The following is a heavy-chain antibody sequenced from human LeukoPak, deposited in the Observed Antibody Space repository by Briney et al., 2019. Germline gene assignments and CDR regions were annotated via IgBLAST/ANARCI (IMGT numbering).Heavy chain of an antibody. D-gene: IGHD6-19*01. CDR3: ARASGCYDY. CDR2: IWFDGSHK. CDR1: GFSFSTYG. Sequence: PGSSLRLSCDASGFSFSTYGMHWVRQAPGKGLEWVAVIWFDGSHKYYADSVKGRFTISRDNSKNTLYLQMNSLRADDTAIYYCARASGCYDYWGQGTLVTVSS. J-gene: IGHJ4*02. V-gene: IGHV3-33*03.